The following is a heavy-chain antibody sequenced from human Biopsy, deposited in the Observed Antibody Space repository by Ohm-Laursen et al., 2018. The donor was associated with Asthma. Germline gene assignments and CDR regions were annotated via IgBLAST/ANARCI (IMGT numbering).Heavy chain of an antibody. J-gene: IGHJ4*02. D-gene: IGHD2-2*01. CDR1: GGTFNTYV. CDR3: ARKAGSCISKTCYSLDF. CDR2: VNSVLGTT. Sequence: GSSVKVSCKSLGGTFNTYVIGWVRQAPGQGLEWMGGVNSVLGTTTYPQKFPDRVTITADDSTSTVYMELSSLRSEDTAVYYCARKAGSCISKTCYSLDFWGQGTLVTVSS. V-gene: IGHV1-69*01.